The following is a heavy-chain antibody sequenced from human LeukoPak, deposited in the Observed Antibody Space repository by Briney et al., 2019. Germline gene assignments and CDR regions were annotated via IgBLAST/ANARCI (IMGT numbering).Heavy chain of an antibody. CDR3: AKDLGFTAMVLYFDY. CDR2: ISYDGGNK. D-gene: IGHD5-18*01. J-gene: IGHJ4*02. V-gene: IGHV3-30*04. Sequence: PGRSLRLSCAASGFTFSSYAIHWVRQAPGKGLEWVTIISYDGGNKYYADSVKGRFTISRDNSKNTLYLQMNSLRAEDTAVYYCAKDLGFTAMVLYFDYWGQGTLVTVSS. CDR1: GFTFSSYA.